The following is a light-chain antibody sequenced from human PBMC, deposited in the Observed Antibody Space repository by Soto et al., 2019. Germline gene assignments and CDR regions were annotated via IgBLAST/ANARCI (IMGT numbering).Light chain of an antibody. CDR1: SSDVGGYNF. J-gene: IGLJ2*01. CDR3: FSYSSRTSRV. Sequence: QSVLTQPASVSGSPGQSITISCTGSSSDVGGYNFVSWYQHHPGKAPKIIIYEVSNRPSGVSDRFSGTKSGSTASLTISGLLAEDEGDYYCFSYSSRTSRVFGGGTKVTVL. CDR2: EVS. V-gene: IGLV2-14*01.